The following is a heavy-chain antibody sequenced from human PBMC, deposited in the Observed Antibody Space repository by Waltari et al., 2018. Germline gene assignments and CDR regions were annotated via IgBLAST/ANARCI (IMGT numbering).Heavy chain of an antibody. CDR1: GFTFHDYT. J-gene: IGHJ4*02. CDR2: ITGDGSST. V-gene: IGHV3-43*01. CDR3: ARDPTQGRAYFDN. Sequence: GGVMKPGGSLRLSCAASGFTFHDYTLHWVRQPPGKGLEWVSLITGDGSSTFYADSVKGRFTISRDNSRNSLYLQMDSLRTEDTALYYCARDPTQGRAYFDNWGQGTPVTVSS.